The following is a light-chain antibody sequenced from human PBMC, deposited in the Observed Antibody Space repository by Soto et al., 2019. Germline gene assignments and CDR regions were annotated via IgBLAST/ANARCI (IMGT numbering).Light chain of an antibody. CDR3: QQYGSTPLT. Sequence: EIVLKQSPDTLSLSPGERATLSCRASQSVRSNYLAWYQQKPGQAPRFLIYDASSRATGIPDRFSGSGSGTDVTLTISRLEPEEFAVYYCQQYGSTPLTFGGGTKVDI. J-gene: IGKJ4*01. CDR2: DAS. CDR1: QSVRSNY. V-gene: IGKV3-20*01.